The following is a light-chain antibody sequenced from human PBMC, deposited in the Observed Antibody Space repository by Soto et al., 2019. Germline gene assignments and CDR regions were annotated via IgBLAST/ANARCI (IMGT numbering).Light chain of an antibody. CDR2: GAS. V-gene: IGKV3-20*01. Sequence: EIVLTQSPGTLSLSPGERATLSCRASQSVSRSDLAWYQQKPGQAPRLLIYGASSRATDIPDRFSGSGSGTDFTLTISRLEPEVFAVYYCQQYGSSPYTFGGGTKLEIK. CDR1: QSVSRSD. CDR3: QQYGSSPYT. J-gene: IGKJ2*01.